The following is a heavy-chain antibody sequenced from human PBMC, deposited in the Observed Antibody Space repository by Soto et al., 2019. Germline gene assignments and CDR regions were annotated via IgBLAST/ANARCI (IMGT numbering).Heavy chain of an antibody. J-gene: IGHJ4*02. CDR2: ISSSSSYI. D-gene: IGHD3-22*01. CDR3: ARDLGYYDSSGDY. CDR1: GFTFSSYS. Sequence: LRLSCAASGFTFSSYSMNWVRQAPGKGLEWVSSISSSSSYIYYADSVKGRFTISRDNAKNSLYLQMNSLRAEDTAVYYCARDLGYYDSSGDYWGQGTLVTVSS. V-gene: IGHV3-21*01.